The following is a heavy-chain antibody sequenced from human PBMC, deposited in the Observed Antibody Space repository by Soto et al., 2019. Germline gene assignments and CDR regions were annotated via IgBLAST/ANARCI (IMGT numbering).Heavy chain of an antibody. V-gene: IGHV2-5*02. J-gene: IGHJ4*02. Sequence: QITLKESGPTLVKPTQTLTLTCTFSGFSLSSSGLGVGWIRQPPGKALEWLTFIYWDDDKRYSPSLKSRLTITKDTSKNQVVLTLTNMDPVDTDTYYCARLVVAGITYYFASWGKGTMLNVSS. D-gene: IGHD2-15*01. CDR2: IYWDDDK. CDR1: GFSLSSSGLG. CDR3: ARLVVAGITYYFAS.